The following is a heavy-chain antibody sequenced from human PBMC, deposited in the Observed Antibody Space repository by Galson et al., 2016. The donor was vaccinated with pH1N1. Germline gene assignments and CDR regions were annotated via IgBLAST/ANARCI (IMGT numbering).Heavy chain of an antibody. J-gene: IGHJ4*02. CDR2: ISPGDSDI. D-gene: IGHD1-14*01. V-gene: IGHV5-51*03. Sequence: QSGAEVKKPGESLKISCKGSGYIFTTYWIGWVRQKPGKGLEWMGIISPGDSDIRYSPSFQGQVTISVDKSISTAYLQWSSLKASDTAIYYCARPTGRYRYAGYVAYWGQGTLVTVSS. CDR3: ARPTGRYRYAGYVAY. CDR1: GYIFTTYW.